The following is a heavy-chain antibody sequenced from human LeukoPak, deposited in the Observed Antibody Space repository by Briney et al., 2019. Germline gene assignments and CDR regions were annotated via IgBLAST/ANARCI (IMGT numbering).Heavy chain of an antibody. D-gene: IGHD1-1*01. CDR1: GYTFTGYY. V-gene: IGHV1-2*02. CDR2: INPNSGGT. J-gene: IGHJ4*02. CDR3: ARAPRTPGTTGDY. Sequence: ASVKVSCKASGYTFTGYYMHWVRQAPGRGLEWMGWINPNSGGTNYAQKFQGRVTMTRDTSISTAYMELSRLRSDDTAVYYCARAPRTPGTTGDYWGQGTLVTVSS.